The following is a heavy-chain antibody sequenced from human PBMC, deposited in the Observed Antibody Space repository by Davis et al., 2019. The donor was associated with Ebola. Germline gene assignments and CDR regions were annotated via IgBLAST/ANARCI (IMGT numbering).Heavy chain of an antibody. CDR2: VIGSGSDT. CDR3: VKRTSGSSGWDY. J-gene: IGHJ4*02. CDR1: GFTFSGSA. D-gene: IGHD6-6*01. Sequence: GGSLRLSCAASGFTFSGSAMHWVRQAPGKGLEWVSGVIGSGSDTYYADSVKGRFTISRDNSKNTLYLQMNSLRVEDTATYYCVKRTSGSSGWDYWGQGTLVTVSS. V-gene: IGHV3-23*01.